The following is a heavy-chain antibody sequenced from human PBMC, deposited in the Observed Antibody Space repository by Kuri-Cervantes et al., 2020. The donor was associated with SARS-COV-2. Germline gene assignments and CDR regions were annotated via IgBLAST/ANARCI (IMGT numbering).Heavy chain of an antibody. CDR3: ARALWSGYCTFDI. D-gene: IGHD3-3*01. J-gene: IGHJ3*02. CDR2: TYYSGST. CDR1: GFTFSSYA. V-gene: IGHV4-59*12. Sequence: GSLRLSCAASGFTFSSYAMSWIRQPPGKGLEWIGYTYYSGSTNYNPSLKSRVTISVDTSKNQFSLKLSSVTAADTAVYYCARALWSGYCTFDIWGQGTMVTVSS.